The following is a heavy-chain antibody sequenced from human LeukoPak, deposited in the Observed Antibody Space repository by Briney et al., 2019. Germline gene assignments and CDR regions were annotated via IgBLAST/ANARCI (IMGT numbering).Heavy chain of an antibody. J-gene: IGHJ5*02. V-gene: IGHV3-48*04. CDR3: ARHRRIAAAALNWFDP. CDR2: ISSSSSTI. Sequence: GGSLRLSCAASGFTFSSYSMNWVRQAPGKGLEWVSYISSSSSTIYYADSVKGRFTISRDNAKNSLYLQMNSLRAEDTAVYYCARHRRIAAAALNWFDPWGQGTLVTVSS. CDR1: GFTFSSYS. D-gene: IGHD6-13*01.